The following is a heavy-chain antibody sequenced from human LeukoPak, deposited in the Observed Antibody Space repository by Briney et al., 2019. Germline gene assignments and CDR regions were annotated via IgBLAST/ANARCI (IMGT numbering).Heavy chain of an antibody. D-gene: IGHD1-26*01. Sequence: GGSLRLSCAASGFTFSSYWMSWVRQAPGKGLEWVASISNSSTYIYYADSVKGRFTISRDNAKNSLYLHMNSLRAEDTAVYYCARASGAYWGQGTLVTVSS. CDR1: GFTFSSYW. V-gene: IGHV3-21*01. CDR3: ARASGAY. CDR2: ISNSSTYI. J-gene: IGHJ4*02.